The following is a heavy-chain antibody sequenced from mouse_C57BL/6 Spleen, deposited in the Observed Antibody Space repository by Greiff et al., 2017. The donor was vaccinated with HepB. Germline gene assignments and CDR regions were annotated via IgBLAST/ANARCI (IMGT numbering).Heavy chain of an antibody. Sequence: QVQLQQSGAELARPGASVKLSCKASGYTFTSYGISWVKQRTGQGLEWIGEIYPRSGNTYYNEKFKGKATLTADKSSSTAYMELRSLTSADSAVYFCARKTGTWFAYWGQGTLVTVSA. CDR3: ARKTGTWFAY. D-gene: IGHD4-1*01. CDR1: GYTFTSYG. V-gene: IGHV1-81*01. CDR2: IYPRSGNT. J-gene: IGHJ3*01.